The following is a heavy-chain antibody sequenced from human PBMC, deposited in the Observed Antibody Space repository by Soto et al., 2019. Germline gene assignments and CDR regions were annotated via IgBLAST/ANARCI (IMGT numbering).Heavy chain of an antibody. Sequence: GGSLRLSCAASGFTFSNAWMSWVRQAPGKGLEWVGRIKSKTDGGTTDYAAPVKGRFTISRDDSKNTLYLQMNSLKTEDTAVYYCTTDDLYYDILTGYLYWGQGTLVTVSS. CDR3: TTDDLYYDILTGYLY. J-gene: IGHJ4*02. CDR1: GFTFSNAW. CDR2: IKSKTDGGTT. D-gene: IGHD3-9*01. V-gene: IGHV3-15*01.